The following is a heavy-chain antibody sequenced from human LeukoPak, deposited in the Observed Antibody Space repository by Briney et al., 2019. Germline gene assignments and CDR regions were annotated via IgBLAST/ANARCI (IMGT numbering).Heavy chain of an antibody. CDR2: IYYSGST. CDR3: ARTGIAVANIDY. V-gene: IGHV4-59*01. CDR1: GGSFSGYY. D-gene: IGHD6-19*01. Sequence: SETLSLTYAVYGGSFSGYYWSWIRQPPGKGLEWIGYIYYSGSTNYNPSLKSRVTISVDTSKNQFSLKLSSVTAADTAVYYCARTGIAVANIDYWGQGTLVTVSS. J-gene: IGHJ4*02.